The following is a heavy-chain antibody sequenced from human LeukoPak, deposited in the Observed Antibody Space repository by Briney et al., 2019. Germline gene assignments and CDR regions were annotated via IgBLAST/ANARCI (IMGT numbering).Heavy chain of an antibody. J-gene: IGHJ4*02. D-gene: IGHD2-15*01. CDR2: ITASGERT. V-gene: IGHV3-23*01. CDR3: ARRDIVVVVSASDY. Sequence: PGGSLRLSCAASGFTFSDYVMIWVRQAPGKGLEWVSGITASGERTFYGDSVRGRFTMSRDNSKNTVYLQMNSLRVDDTAVYYCARRDIVVVVSASDYWGQGTLVTVSS. CDR1: GFTFSDYV.